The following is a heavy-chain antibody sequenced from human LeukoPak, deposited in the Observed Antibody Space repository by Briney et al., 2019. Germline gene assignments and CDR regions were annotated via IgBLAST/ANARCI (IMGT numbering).Heavy chain of an antibody. CDR2: IIPILGIA. CDR1: GGTFSSYA. CDR3: ARGHVLRYFDFFDY. D-gene: IGHD3-9*01. J-gene: IGHJ4*02. Sequence: GASVKVSCKASGGTFSSYAISWVRQAPGQGLEWMGRIIPILGIANYAQKFQGRVTITADKSTSTAYMELSSLGSEDTAVYYCARGHVLRYFDFFDYWGQGTLVTVSS. V-gene: IGHV1-69*04.